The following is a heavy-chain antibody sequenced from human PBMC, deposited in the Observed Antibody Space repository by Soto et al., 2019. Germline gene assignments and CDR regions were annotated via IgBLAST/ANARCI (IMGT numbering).Heavy chain of an antibody. V-gene: IGHV4-39*01. D-gene: IGHD6-6*01. CDR2: IYYSGST. J-gene: IGHJ6*02. CDR3: ARRSSSLYYYGMDV. CDR1: GGSISSSSYY. Sequence: SETLSLTCTVSGGSISSSSYYWGWIRQPPGKGLEWIGSIYYSGSTYYNPSLKSRVTISVDTSKNQFSLKLSSVTAADTAVYYCARRSSSLYYYGMDVWGQGTTVTVPS.